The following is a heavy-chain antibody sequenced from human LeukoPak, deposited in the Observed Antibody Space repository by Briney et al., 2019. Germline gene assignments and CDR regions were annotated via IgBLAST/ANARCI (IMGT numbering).Heavy chain of an antibody. J-gene: IGHJ4*02. V-gene: IGHV4-30-2*06. CDR2: IYDSGST. CDR1: GGSISSGGFY. D-gene: IGHD6-13*01. CDR3: ASGDSSRWYFFDY. Sequence: SETLSLTCTVSGGSISSGGFYWSWIRQSPGKGLEWIGYIYDSGSTYYNPSLKGRVTISVDRSKNQFSLKLTSLTAADTAVYYCASGDSSRWYFFDYWGQGTLVTVSS.